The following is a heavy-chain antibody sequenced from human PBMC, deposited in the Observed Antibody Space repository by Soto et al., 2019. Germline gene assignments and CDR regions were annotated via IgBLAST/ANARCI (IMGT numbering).Heavy chain of an antibody. CDR2: ISYDGSNK. CDR3: AKDNYYDSSGYDY. Sequence: QVQLVESGGGVVQPGRXLRXXXAXSGFTXSSYGMHXXRQAPGXXXEWVEVISYDGSNKYYADSVKGRFTISXXNXKNXXXXXXXSLRAEDTAVYYCAKDNYYDSSGYDYWGQGTLVTVXS. J-gene: IGHJ4*02. D-gene: IGHD3-22*01. CDR1: GFTXSSYG. V-gene: IGHV3-30*18.